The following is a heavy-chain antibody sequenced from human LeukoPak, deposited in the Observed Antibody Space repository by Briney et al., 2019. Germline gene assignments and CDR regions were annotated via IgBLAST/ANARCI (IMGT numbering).Heavy chain of an antibody. V-gene: IGHV1-46*01. D-gene: IGHD2-8*01. CDR2: INPSGGST. CDR3: ARDLMQGYYYYGMDV. CDR1: GYTFTSYY. Sequence: ASVKVSCKASGYTFTSYYMHWVRQAPGQGLEWTGIINPSGGSTSYAQKFQGRVTMTRDTSTSTVYMELSSLRSEDTAVYYCARDLMQGYYYYGMDVWGQGTTVTVSS. J-gene: IGHJ6*02.